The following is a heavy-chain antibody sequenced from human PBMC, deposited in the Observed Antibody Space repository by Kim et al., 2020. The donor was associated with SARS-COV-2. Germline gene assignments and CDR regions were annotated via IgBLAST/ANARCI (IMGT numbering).Heavy chain of an antibody. CDR2: ISSSSSYI. CDR3: ARACPADDHLLDY. D-gene: IGHD2-15*01. J-gene: IGHJ4*02. V-gene: IGHV3-21*01. CDR1: GFTFSSYS. Sequence: GGSLRLSCAASGFTFSSYSMNWVRQAPGKGLEWVSSISSSSSYIYYADSVKGRFTISRDNAKNSLYLQMNSLRAEDTAVYYCARACPADDHLLDYWGQGTLVTVSS.